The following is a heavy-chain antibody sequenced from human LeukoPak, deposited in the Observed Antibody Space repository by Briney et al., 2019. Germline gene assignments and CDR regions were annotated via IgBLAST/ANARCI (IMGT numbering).Heavy chain of an antibody. CDR1: GFSFSSLA. Sequence: GGSLRLSCVGSGFSFSSLAMSWVRQAPGKGLEWVSSISGGGANTYYTDSVKGRFTISRDDSKTMQFLQMNSLRPEDPAVYFCAKRITVAVGYYFDSWGQGTLVTVSS. CDR2: ISGGGANT. CDR3: AKRITVAVGYYFDS. V-gene: IGHV3-23*01. D-gene: IGHD6-19*01. J-gene: IGHJ4*02.